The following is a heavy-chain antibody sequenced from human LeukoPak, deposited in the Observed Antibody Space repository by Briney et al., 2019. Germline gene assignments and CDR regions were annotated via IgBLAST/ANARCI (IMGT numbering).Heavy chain of an antibody. V-gene: IGHV4-39*01. CDR1: GGSISSSSYS. CDR2: IYYSGST. CDR3: ARLGVGDADAFDI. D-gene: IGHD2-21*02. Sequence: SETLSLTGTVSGGSISSSSYSWGWIRQPPGKGLEWIGSIYYSGSTYYNPSLKSRVTISVDTSKNQFSLKLSSVTAADTAVYYCARLGVGDADAFDIWGQGTMVTVSS. J-gene: IGHJ3*02.